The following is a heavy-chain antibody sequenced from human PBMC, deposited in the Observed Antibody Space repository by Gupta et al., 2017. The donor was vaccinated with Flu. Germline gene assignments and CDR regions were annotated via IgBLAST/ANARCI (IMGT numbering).Heavy chain of an antibody. J-gene: IGHJ5*02. D-gene: IGHD1-26*01. V-gene: IGHV3-23*01. CDR3: AKGRLGTDWFDP. CDR1: GLPFSSYA. Sequence: EVQLLESGGGLVQPGGSLRLSCAASGLPFSSYAMSWVRQAPGKGLEWVSAISGSGGSTYYADSVKGRFTISRDNSKNTLYLQMNSLRAEDTAVYYCAKGRLGTDWFDPWGQGTLVTVSS. CDR2: ISGSGGST.